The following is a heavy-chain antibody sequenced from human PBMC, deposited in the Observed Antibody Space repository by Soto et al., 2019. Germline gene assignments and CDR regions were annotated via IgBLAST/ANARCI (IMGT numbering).Heavy chain of an antibody. Sequence: DVDRSELGGGLDNRGGPRGRPCSAPGFNFQSFSLSWGRRAPGKGLEWVSAISGTGATPYFVDSVRGGFPIPRDNSKNTLYLQLSSLRVEDTAEYFCAKGRGSSCTIDYWCHGTLVTVSS. V-gene: IGHV3-23*01. CDR3: AKGRGSSCTIDY. D-gene: IGHD6-13*01. J-gene: IGHJ4*01. CDR2: ISGTGATP. CDR1: GFNFQSFS.